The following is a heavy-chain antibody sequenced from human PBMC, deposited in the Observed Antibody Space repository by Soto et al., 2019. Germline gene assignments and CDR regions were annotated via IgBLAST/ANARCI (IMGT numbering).Heavy chain of an antibody. CDR1: GFTFSSYW. J-gene: IGHJ4*02. CDR3: NGYGY. CDR2: ISSDGSST. V-gene: IGHV3-74*01. D-gene: IGHD5-12*01. Sequence: PGGSLRLSCAASGFTFSSYWMHWVRQAPGKGLVWVSRISSDGSSTTYADSVKGRFTISRDNSKNTLYLQMNSLRAEDTAVYYCNGYGYWGQGTLVTVSS.